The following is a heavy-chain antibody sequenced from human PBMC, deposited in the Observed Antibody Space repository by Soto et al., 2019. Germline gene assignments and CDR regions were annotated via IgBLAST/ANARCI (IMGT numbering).Heavy chain of an antibody. CDR3: ERGTASVDPINGRDV. Sequence: GGSLRLSCAASGFTFSSHWMHWVRQAPGKGPVWVSRIKSDGKSTSYADSVKGRFTISRDNAINTLYLQVSSLRAEDTAVYFCERGTASVDPINGRDVGGKGTTSTLSS. V-gene: IGHV3-74*01. J-gene: IGHJ6*04. D-gene: IGHD5-12*01. CDR2: IKSDGKST. CDR1: GFTFSSHW.